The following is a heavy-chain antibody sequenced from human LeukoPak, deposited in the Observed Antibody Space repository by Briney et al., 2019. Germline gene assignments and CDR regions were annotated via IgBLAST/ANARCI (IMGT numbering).Heavy chain of an antibody. V-gene: IGHV1-8*01. CDR3: ARGVRTFKDTAMVYYFDY. J-gene: IGHJ4*02. Sequence: GASVKVSCEASGYTFTSYDINWVRQATGQGLEWMGWMNPNSGNTGYAQKFQGRVTMTRNTSISTAYMELSSLRSEDTAVYYCARGVRTFKDTAMVYYFDYWGQGTLVTVSS. CDR2: MNPNSGNT. D-gene: IGHD5-18*01. CDR1: GYTFTSYD.